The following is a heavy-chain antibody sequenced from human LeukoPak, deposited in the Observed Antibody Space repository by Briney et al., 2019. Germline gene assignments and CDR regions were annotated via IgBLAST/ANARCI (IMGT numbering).Heavy chain of an antibody. CDR1: GFTFSSYE. V-gene: IGHV3-48*03. Sequence: PGGSLRLSCAASGFTFSSYEMNWVRQAPGKGLEWVSYISGSGSTIYYADSVKGRFTISRDNAKNSLYLQMNSLRAEDTAVYYCARDWDDIVGATTRYYYGMDVWGQGTTVTVSS. D-gene: IGHD1-26*01. CDR2: ISGSGSTI. CDR3: ARDWDDIVGATTRYYYGMDV. J-gene: IGHJ6*02.